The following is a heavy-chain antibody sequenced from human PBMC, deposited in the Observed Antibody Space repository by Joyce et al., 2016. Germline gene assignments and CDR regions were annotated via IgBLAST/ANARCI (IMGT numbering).Heavy chain of an antibody. Sequence: QVQLQESGPGLVKPSGTLSLTCAVSGGSISRAHWWSWVRQPPGKVLEWIGEIYLGGSTPYNPSLKSRVTISVDKSKNQLSLKMNSVTAADTAVYYCARNGAYSQDSWGQGTLVTVSS. J-gene: IGHJ5*01. CDR1: GGSISRAHW. CDR3: ARNGAYSQDS. D-gene: IGHD5-12*01. V-gene: IGHV4-4*02. CDR2: IYLGGST.